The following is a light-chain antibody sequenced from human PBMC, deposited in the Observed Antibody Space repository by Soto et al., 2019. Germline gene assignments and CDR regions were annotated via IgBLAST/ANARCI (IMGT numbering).Light chain of an antibody. CDR3: QHYCNSPPFT. CDR1: QSVSSSY. J-gene: IGKJ2*01. Sequence: EIVLTQSPGTLSLSPGERATLSCRASQSVSSSYLAWYRQKPGQAPRLLIYGASSRTTSIPDRFSSSESGTDFTLTISRLEPEDFAGYFCQHYCNSPPFTFGLGTKVEIK. V-gene: IGKV3-20*01. CDR2: GAS.